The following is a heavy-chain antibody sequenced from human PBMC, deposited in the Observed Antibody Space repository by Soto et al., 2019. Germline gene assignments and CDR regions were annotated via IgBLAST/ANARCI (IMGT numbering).Heavy chain of an antibody. D-gene: IGHD3-3*01. CDR3: ARTDGVAGPVDY. Sequence: PGGSLRLSCAASGFTFSSYGMHWVRQAPGKGLEWVAVIWYDGSNKYYADSVKGRFTISRDNSKNTLYLQMNSLRAEDTAVYYCARTDGVAGPVDYWGQGTLVTDS. CDR1: GFTFSSYG. J-gene: IGHJ4*02. CDR2: IWYDGSNK. V-gene: IGHV3-33*01.